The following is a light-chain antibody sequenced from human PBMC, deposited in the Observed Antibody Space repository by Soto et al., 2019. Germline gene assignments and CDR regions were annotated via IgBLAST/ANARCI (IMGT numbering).Light chain of an antibody. CDR1: TSNIGNHH. J-gene: IGLJ3*02. CDR3: GTWDNSLNTGWV. V-gene: IGLV1-51*01. CDR2: DND. Sequence: QSVLTQPPSVSAAPGQRVTISCSGSTSNIGNHHVSWYQQLPGTAPKLLIYDNDKRPSGIPDRFSGSKSGTSATLGITGLQTGDEADYYCGTWDNSLNTGWVFGGGTMVTVL.